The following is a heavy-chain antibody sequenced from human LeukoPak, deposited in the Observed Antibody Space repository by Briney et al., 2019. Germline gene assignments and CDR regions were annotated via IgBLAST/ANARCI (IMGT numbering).Heavy chain of an antibody. V-gene: IGHV3-23*01. J-gene: IGHJ4*02. CDR1: GFTFSSYA. CDR3: AKNYGSGTYYNYFDS. CDR2: ISSSGGST. D-gene: IGHD3-10*01. Sequence: GGSLGLSCAASGFTFSSYAMSWVRQAPGKGLEWVSAISSSGGSTYYADSVKGRFTISRDNSKNTLYLQMDSLRAEDTAVFYCAKNYGSGTYYNYFDSWGQGTLVTVSS.